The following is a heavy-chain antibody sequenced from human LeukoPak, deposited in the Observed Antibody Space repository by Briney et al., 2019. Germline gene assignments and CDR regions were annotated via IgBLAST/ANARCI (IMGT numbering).Heavy chain of an antibody. Sequence: GESLKISCKGSGYRFATYWIGWVRQMPGKGLEWMGIIYPGDSDTRYSPSFQGQVTISADKSISTAYLQWSSLKASDTAMYYCARQMPGDAFDIWGQGTMVTVSS. CDR1: GYRFATYW. J-gene: IGHJ3*02. D-gene: IGHD2-2*01. CDR2: IYPGDSDT. V-gene: IGHV5-51*01. CDR3: ARQMPGDAFDI.